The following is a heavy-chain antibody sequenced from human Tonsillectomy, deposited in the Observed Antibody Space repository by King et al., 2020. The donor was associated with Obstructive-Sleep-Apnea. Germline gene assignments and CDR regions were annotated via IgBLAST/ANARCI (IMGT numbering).Heavy chain of an antibody. CDR2: IYYSGST. J-gene: IGHJ5*02. D-gene: IGHD3-22*01. Sequence: VQLQESGPGLVKPSETLSLTCTVSGGSISSYYWSWIRQPPGKGLEWIGYIYYSGSTDYNPSLKSRVTISVDTSKNQFSLKLSSVTAADTAVYYCASSPLYYDSSGFQKNWFDPWGQGTLVTVSS. CDR1: GGSISSYY. V-gene: IGHV4-59*01. CDR3: ASSPLYYDSSGFQKNWFDP.